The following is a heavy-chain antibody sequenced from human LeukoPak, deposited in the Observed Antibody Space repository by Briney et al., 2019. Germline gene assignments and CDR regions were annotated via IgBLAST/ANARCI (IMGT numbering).Heavy chain of an antibody. CDR2: IYHSGTT. CDR3: ARVEYSSSFDY. D-gene: IGHD6-6*01. V-gene: IGHV4-39*07. CDR1: GGSISTSNYY. J-gene: IGHJ4*02. Sequence: SSETLSLTCTVSGGSISTSNYYWGWIRQPPGKGLEWIGTIYHSGTTFYNPSLQSRATVSLDTSKNQFSLKLSSVTAADTAVYYCARVEYSSSFDYWGQGTLVTVSS.